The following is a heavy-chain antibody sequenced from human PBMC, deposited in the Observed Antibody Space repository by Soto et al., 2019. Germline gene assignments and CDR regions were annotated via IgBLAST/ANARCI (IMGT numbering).Heavy chain of an antibody. J-gene: IGHJ4*02. V-gene: IGHV4-4*02. CDR2: IYHSGST. CDR1: SGSISSSNW. CDR3: ARRWGSIAVAGYFDY. Sequence: SETLSLTCAVSSGSISSSNWWSWVRQPPGKGLEWIGEIYHSGSTNYNPSLKSRVTISVDKSKNQFSLKLSSVTAADTAVYYCARRWGSIAVAGYFDYWGQGTLVTVSS. D-gene: IGHD6-19*01.